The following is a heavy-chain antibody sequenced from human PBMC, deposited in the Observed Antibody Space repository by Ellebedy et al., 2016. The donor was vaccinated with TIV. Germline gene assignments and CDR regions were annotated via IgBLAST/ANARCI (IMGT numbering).Heavy chain of an antibody. Sequence: GGSLRLSCAASGFTFSSYGMHRVRQAPGKGLEWVSYISSSSSYIFYADSVKGRFTISRDNAKNSLDLQMNSLRAEDTAVYYCARDKIEGPTHYDYWGQGILVTVSS. D-gene: IGHD1-26*01. CDR2: ISSSSSYI. CDR1: GFTFSSYG. CDR3: ARDKIEGPTHYDY. V-gene: IGHV3-21*01. J-gene: IGHJ4*02.